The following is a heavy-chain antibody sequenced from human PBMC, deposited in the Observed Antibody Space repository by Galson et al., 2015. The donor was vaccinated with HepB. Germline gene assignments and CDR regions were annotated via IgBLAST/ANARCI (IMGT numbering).Heavy chain of an antibody. D-gene: IGHD1-1*01. CDR1: GFTFSSYG. J-gene: IGHJ4*02. Sequence: SLRLSCAASGFTFSSYGMHWVRQAPGKGLEWVAVISYDGSNKYYADSVKGRFTISRDNSKNTLYLQMNSLRAEDTAVYYCAKDSSTGTTFDYWGQGTLVTVSS. CDR2: ISYDGSNK. V-gene: IGHV3-30*18. CDR3: AKDSSTGTTFDY.